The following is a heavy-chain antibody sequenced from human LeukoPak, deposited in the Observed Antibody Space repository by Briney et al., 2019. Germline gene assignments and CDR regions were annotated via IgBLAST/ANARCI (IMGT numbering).Heavy chain of an antibody. V-gene: IGHV4-59*01. D-gene: IGHD1-14*01. Sequence: SETLSLTCTVSGGSISSYYWSWIRQPPGKGLEWIGYIYYSGSTNYNPSLKSRVTISVDTSKNQFSLKLSSVTAADTAVYYCAGGTTFWYGKYDYWGQGTLVTVSS. CDR1: GGSISSYY. CDR2: IYYSGST. CDR3: AGGTTFWYGKYDY. J-gene: IGHJ4*02.